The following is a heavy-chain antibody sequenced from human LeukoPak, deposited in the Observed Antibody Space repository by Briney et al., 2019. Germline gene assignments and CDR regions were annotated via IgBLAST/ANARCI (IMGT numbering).Heavy chain of an antibody. J-gene: IGHJ4*02. D-gene: IGHD5-12*01. CDR1: GGSTSGYF. CDR3: AREPTSGREPTSGRPLDY. V-gene: IGHV4-4*07. CDR2: IYSSGIN. Sequence: NPSETLSLTCTVSGGSTSGYFWSWIRQPAGKGLVWIGCIYSSGINNYNPSLKGRVTMSLDTSKNHLSLNLSSVTAADTAVYYCAREPTSGREPTSGRPLDYWGQGTLVTVSS.